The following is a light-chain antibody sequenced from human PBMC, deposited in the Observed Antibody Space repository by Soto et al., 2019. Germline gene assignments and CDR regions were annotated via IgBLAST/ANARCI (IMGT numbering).Light chain of an antibody. J-gene: IGKJ4*01. CDR1: QSIGRW. CDR2: DAS. Sequence: DIQVTQSPSTLSASVGDRVSITCRASQSIGRWLAWYQQKSGKAPKLLIYDASGLESGVPSRFSGSGSGTEFTLTISSLQPEDFAAYYCLQHNSYPLTFGGGTKVDI. V-gene: IGKV1-5*01. CDR3: LQHNSYPLT.